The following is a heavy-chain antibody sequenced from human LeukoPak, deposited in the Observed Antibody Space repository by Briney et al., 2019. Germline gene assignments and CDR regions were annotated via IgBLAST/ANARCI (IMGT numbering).Heavy chain of an antibody. CDR2: IRSKANSYAT. CDR3: VTYYDFWSGYRKPFDY. V-gene: IGHV3-73*01. Sequence: GRSLRLSCAASGFTFSSYAMHWVRQASGKGLEWVGRIRSKANSYATAYAASVKGRFTISRDDSKNTAYLQMNSLKTEDTAVYYCVTYYDFWSGYRKPFDYWGQGTLVTVSS. D-gene: IGHD3-3*01. J-gene: IGHJ4*02. CDR1: GFTFSSYA.